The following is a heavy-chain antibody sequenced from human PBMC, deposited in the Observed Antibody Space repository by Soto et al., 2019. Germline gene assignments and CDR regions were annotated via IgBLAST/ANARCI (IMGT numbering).Heavy chain of an antibody. Sequence: PGGSLRLSCVASGFAFSDYPMHWVRQAPGKGLEWVAAIPYDGTYEFFADSVRGRFTIYRDNSKNTLYLQINSLRPEDTAVYYCAKGRNQRVTMVAGLDYWGQGTLVTVSS. J-gene: IGHJ4*02. CDR2: IPYDGTYE. D-gene: IGHD3-10*01. V-gene: IGHV3-30*02. CDR1: GFAFSDYP. CDR3: AKGRNQRVTMVAGLDY.